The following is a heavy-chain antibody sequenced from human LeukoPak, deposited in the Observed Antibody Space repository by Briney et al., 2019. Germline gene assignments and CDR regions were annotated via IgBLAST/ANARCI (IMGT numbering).Heavy chain of an antibody. CDR2: VSYSGDT. CDR3: ARGGASSRYFGY. CDR1: GGPISGHF. V-gene: IGHV4-59*11. D-gene: IGHD3-16*01. J-gene: IGHJ4*02. Sequence: SETLSLTCTVSGGPISGHFWSWIRQPPGKGLEWIGFVSYSGDTNYSPSVNGRVTISLDTSKSQFSLNLNSVTAADTAVYFCARGGASSRYFGYWGQGTLVTVSS.